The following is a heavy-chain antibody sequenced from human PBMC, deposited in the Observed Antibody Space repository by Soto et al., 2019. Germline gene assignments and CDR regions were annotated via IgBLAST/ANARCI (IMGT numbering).Heavy chain of an antibody. D-gene: IGHD4-17*01. J-gene: IGHJ4*02. CDR2: IYYSGST. CDR1: GGSISSGGYY. CDR3: ARGEYRDYGPPFDY. V-gene: IGHV4-31*03. Sequence: SETLSLTCTVSGGSISSGGYYWSWIRQHPGKGLEWIGYIYYSGSTYYNPSLKSRVTISVDTSKNQFSLKLSSVTAADTAVYYCARGEYRDYGPPFDYCGQGTLVTVSS.